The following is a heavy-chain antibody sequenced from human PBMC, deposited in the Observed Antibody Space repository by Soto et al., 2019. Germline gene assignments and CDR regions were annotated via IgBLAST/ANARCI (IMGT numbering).Heavy chain of an antibody. J-gene: IGHJ2*01. CDR1: GGSISSGGYY. CDR2: IYYSGST. D-gene: IGHD2-21*02. CDR3: ASVPPYCGGDFSSGWYFDL. Sequence: QVQLQESGPGLVKPSQTLSLTCTVSGGSISSGGYYWSWIRQHPGEGLEWIGYIYYSGSTHYNPSLKCRVTLSIDTSNIHFSLKLRSVPAADTALYYCASVPPYCGGDFSSGWYFDLLGRGTLVTVSS. V-gene: IGHV4-31*03.